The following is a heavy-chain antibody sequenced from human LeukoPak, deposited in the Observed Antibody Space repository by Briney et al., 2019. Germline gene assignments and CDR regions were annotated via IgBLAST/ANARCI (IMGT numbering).Heavy chain of an antibody. J-gene: IGHJ6*03. CDR1: GGPISSYY. CDR3: ARVNSGYDLPHYYYYMDV. V-gene: IGHV4-59*01. D-gene: IGHD5-12*01. Sequence: SETLSLTCTVSGGPISSYYWSWIRQPPGKGLEWIGYIYYSGSTNYNPALQSRITISVDTCKNQFSLKLSSVTAADTAVYYCARVNSGYDLPHYYYYMDVWGKGTSVAVSS. CDR2: IYYSGST.